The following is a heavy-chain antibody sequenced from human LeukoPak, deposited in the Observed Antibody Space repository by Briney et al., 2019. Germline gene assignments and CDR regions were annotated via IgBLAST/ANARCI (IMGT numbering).Heavy chain of an antibody. CDR1: GFTFSSHN. J-gene: IGHJ4*02. D-gene: IGHD3-22*01. CDR2: ISGRGNYI. V-gene: IGHV3-21*01. Sequence: PGGSLRLSCAASGFTFSSHNMNWVRQAPGKGLEWVSSISGRGNYIFYADSVKGRFTISRDSAKNSLSLQMNSLRAEDTAVYCCAKDQGFDYYDSSGYYLDYWGQGTLVTVSS. CDR3: AKDQGFDYYDSSGYYLDY.